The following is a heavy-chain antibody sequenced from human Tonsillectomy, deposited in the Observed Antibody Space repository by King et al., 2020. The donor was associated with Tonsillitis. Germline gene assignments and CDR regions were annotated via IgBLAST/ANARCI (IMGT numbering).Heavy chain of an antibody. Sequence: VQLVESGAEVKKPGASVKVSCKASGYSFTGCFMHWVRQAPGQGLEWMGWINPNSGGTSYVQKFQGRVTMTRDTSISTVYVELSRLRSDDTAVYYCARVGGQQLEMAFDYWGQGTLVTVSS. CDR3: ARVGGQQLEMAFDY. CDR2: INPNSGGT. V-gene: IGHV1-2*02. J-gene: IGHJ4*02. CDR1: GYSFTGCF. D-gene: IGHD6-13*01.